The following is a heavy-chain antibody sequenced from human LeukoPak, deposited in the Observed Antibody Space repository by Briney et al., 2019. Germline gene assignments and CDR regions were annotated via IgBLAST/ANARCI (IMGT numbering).Heavy chain of an antibody. D-gene: IGHD3-10*01. CDR2: ISSSGSTI. Sequence: GGSLRLSCAASGFTFSDYYMSWLRQAPGKGLEGVAYISSSGSTIYYAGPVKGRFTISRDNAKNSLYLQMNSLRAEDTAVYYCASRVLWFGELPSKYNWSDHWGEGTLVTVSS. V-gene: IGHV3-11*04. CDR3: ASRVLWFGELPSKYNWSDH. J-gene: IGHJ5*02. CDR1: GFTFSDYY.